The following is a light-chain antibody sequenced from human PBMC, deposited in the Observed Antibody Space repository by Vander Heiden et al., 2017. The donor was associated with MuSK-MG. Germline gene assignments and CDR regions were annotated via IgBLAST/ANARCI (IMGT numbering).Light chain of an antibody. V-gene: IGLV2-18*02. CDR2: EVT. CDR3: YSYTRSRTWV. Sequence: SPGQSVTISCIRTSRDVVSYNRVAWFQQPPGTAPKLIIYEVTIRPSGVPDRVSGSKSGTTDSITISGLQAEDDAYYDCYSYTRSRTWVVGGGTKLTVL. J-gene: IGLJ2*01. CDR1: SRDVVSYNR.